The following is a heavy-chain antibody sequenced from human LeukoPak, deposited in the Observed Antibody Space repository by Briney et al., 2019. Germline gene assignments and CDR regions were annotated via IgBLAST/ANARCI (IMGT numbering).Heavy chain of an antibody. CDR3: ARALPGYYDTRGRYYYMDV. D-gene: IGHD3-22*01. V-gene: IGHV3-74*01. CDR2: INTDGSST. Sequence: GGSLRLSCAASGFTFSSYWMHWVRQAPGKGLVWVSRINTDGSSTSYADSVKGRFTISRDNAKNSLYLQMHSLRAEDTAVYYCARALPGYYDTRGRYYYMDVWGKGTTVTVSS. CDR1: GFTFSSYW. J-gene: IGHJ6*03.